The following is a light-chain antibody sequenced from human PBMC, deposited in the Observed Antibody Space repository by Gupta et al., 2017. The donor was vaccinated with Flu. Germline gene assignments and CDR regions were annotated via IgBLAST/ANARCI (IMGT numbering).Light chain of an antibody. CDR2: EDR. Sequence: GQTARITCSGDALPKKYAYWYQQKSGQAPVLIIYEDRKRPSGIPERFSGSSSGTMVTLTISGAQVEDEADYYCYSTDTSGNHRVFGGGTNLTVL. J-gene: IGLJ3*02. V-gene: IGLV3-10*01. CDR1: ALPKKY. CDR3: YSTDTSGNHRV.